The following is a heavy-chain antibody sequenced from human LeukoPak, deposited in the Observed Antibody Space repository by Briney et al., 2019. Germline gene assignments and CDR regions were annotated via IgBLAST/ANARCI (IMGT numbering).Heavy chain of an antibody. CDR3: ARAQESGSSHLYPFDY. J-gene: IGHJ4*02. Sequence: PGGSLRLSCADSGFTVSSNYMRWVRQAPGKGLEWVSVIYSGGSTHYADSVKGRFTISRDNSKNTLYLQMNSLRAEDTAVYYCARAQESGSSHLYPFDYWGQGTLVTVSS. CDR2: IYSGGST. CDR1: GFTVSSNY. D-gene: IGHD1-26*01. V-gene: IGHV3-66*01.